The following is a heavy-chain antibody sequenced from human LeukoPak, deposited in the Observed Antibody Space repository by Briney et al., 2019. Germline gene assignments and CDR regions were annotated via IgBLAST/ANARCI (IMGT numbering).Heavy chain of an antibody. CDR1: GFTFSTSG. CDR2: IQYDGIDK. V-gene: IGHV3-30*02. D-gene: IGHD1-20*01. CDR3: ARELSRVTIAGGMSFDP. J-gene: IGHJ5*02. Sequence: GGSLRLSCEGSGFTFSTSGIHWVRQAPGMGLQWVSFIQYDGIDKYYADSVKGRFAISRDNSKKTVYLQMNSLRGDDTATYYCARELSRVTIAGGMSFDPWGRGTLVTVSS.